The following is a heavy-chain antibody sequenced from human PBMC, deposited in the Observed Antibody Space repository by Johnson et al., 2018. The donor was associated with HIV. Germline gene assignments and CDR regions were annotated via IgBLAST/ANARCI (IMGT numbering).Heavy chain of an antibody. V-gene: IGHV3-30*02. J-gene: IGHJ3*02. CDR3: AKDWGAAAGSGAFDI. CDR2: IQHDGKKE. Sequence: QVQLVESGGGLVQPGGSLRLSCEASGFTFSSYGMHWVRQAPGKGLEWVAFIQHDGKKELYGDSVKGRFTISRDNSKNTLYLYMTSLRSDDTTTYYCAKDWGAAAGSGAFDIWGQGTLVTVSS. D-gene: IGHD6-13*01. CDR1: GFTFSSYG.